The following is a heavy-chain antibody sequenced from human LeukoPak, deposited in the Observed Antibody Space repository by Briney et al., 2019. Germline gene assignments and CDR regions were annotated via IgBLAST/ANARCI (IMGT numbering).Heavy chain of an antibody. V-gene: IGHV1-2*02. D-gene: IGHD6-19*01. CDR2: TNPNSGGT. CDR1: GYTFTGYY. J-gene: IGHJ6*02. CDR3: AEAVAGTRYGMDV. Sequence: ASAKVSCKASGYTFTGYYMHWVRQAPGQGLEWMGWTNPNSGGTNYAQKFQGRVTMTRDTSISTAYMELSRLRSDDTAVYYCAEAVAGTRYGMDVWGQGTTVTVSS.